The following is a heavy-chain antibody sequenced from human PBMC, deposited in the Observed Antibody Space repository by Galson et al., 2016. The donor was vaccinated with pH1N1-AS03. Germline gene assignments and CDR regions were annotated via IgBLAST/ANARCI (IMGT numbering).Heavy chain of an antibody. V-gene: IGHV1-69*02. J-gene: IGHJ5*02. CDR3: ATVLISPQAAWFDP. CDR2: IIPILGVT. D-gene: IGHD6-25*01. CDR1: GSTVNNYS. Sequence: SVKVSCKASGSTVNNYSINWVRQAPGQGLEWMGRIIPILGVTNYAQRFEGRVTMTADKSTSTTYLELSTLRSEDTAVYFCATVLISPQAAWFDPWGQGTLVTVSS.